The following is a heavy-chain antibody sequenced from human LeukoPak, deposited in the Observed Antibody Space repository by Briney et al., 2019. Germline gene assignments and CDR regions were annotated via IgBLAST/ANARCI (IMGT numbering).Heavy chain of an antibody. CDR1: GGSFSGYY. V-gene: IGHV4-34*01. J-gene: IGHJ6*03. CDR2: INHSGST. D-gene: IGHD4-11*01. CDR3: ARGRTTAAYYYYYMDV. Sequence: PSETLSLTCAVYGGSFSGYYWSWIRQPPGKGLEWIGEINHSGSTNYNPSLKSRVTISVDTSKNQFSLKLSSVTAADTAVYYCARGRTTAAYYYYYMDVWGKGTTVTVSS.